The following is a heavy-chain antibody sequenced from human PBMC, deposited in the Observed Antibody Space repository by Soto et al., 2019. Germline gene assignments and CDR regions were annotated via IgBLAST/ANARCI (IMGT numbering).Heavy chain of an antibody. D-gene: IGHD6-19*01. J-gene: IGHJ4*02. CDR3: ARRSGIAVAGAFDY. Sequence: PSETLSLTCTVSGGSISSSSYYWGWIRQPPGKGLEWIGSIYYSGSTYYNPSLKSRVTISVDTSKNQFSLKLSSVTAADTAVYYCARRSGIAVAGAFDYWGQGTLVTVSS. CDR2: IYYSGST. CDR1: GGSISSSSYY. V-gene: IGHV4-39*01.